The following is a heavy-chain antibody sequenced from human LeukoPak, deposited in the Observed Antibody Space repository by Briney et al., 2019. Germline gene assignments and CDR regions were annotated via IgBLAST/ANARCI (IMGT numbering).Heavy chain of an antibody. Sequence: GGSLRLSCAASGFTFSSYWMHWVRQAPGKGLVWVSRVNSDGSTTSYADSVKGRFTISRDNAKNTLYLQMNSLRAEDTAVYYCARRSAARDAFDIWGQGTMVTVSS. J-gene: IGHJ3*02. CDR1: GFTFSSYW. CDR2: VNSDGSTT. V-gene: IGHV3-74*01. CDR3: ARRSAARDAFDI. D-gene: IGHD6-6*01.